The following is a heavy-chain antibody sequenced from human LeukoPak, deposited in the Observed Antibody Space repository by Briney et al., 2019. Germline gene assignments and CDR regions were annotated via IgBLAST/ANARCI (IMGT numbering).Heavy chain of an antibody. V-gene: IGHV4-39*07. Sequence: PSETLSLTCTVSGGSISSSSYYWGWIRQPPGKGLEWIGSIYYSGSTYYNPSLKSRVTISVDTSKNQFSLKLSSVTAADTAVYYCARLSYDTSGYWPDYFDHWGQGTLVTVSS. CDR1: GGSISSSSYY. J-gene: IGHJ4*02. CDR2: IYYSGST. D-gene: IGHD3-22*01. CDR3: ARLSYDTSGYWPDYFDH.